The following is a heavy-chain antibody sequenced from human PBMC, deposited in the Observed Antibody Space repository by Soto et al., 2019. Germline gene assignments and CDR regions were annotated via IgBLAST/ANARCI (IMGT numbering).Heavy chain of an antibody. J-gene: IGHJ4*02. CDR3: ARGSSNWAYYFDF. D-gene: IGHD6-13*01. CDR2: ITSSGTTV. Sequence: EVHLVESGGGLVQPGGSLRLSCAASGFTFSSYSLNWVRQAPGKGLEWVSYITSSGTTVYYADSVRGRFTISRDNAKNSLSLQMTSLRDDDTAVYYCARGSSNWAYYFDFWGQGTLVTVSS. CDR1: GFTFSSYS. V-gene: IGHV3-48*02.